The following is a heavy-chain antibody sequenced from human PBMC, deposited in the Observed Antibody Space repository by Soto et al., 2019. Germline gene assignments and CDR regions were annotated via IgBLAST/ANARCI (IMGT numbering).Heavy chain of an antibody. CDR1: GGSFSGYY. Sequence: QVQLQQWGAGLLKPSETLSLTCAVYGGSFSGYYWNWIRQPPGKGLEWIGEINHSGSTNSNPSLRSRVTISVDRSKNQFSLRLNPVTAADTAVYYCARGISMIVAVQRDAPDKFYFDSWGRGTLVTVSS. CDR3: ARGISMIVAVQRDAPDKFYFDS. V-gene: IGHV4-34*02. D-gene: IGHD3-22*01. J-gene: IGHJ4*02. CDR2: INHSGST.